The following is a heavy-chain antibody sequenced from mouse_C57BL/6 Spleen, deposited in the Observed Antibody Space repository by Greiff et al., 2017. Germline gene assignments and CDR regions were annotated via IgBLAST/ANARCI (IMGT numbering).Heavy chain of an antibody. V-gene: IGHV5-17*01. J-gene: IGHJ3*01. CDR2: ISSGSSTI. CDR3: ARPLPSWFAY. CDR1: GFTFSDYG. Sequence: EVKVVESGGGLVKPGGSLKLSCAASGFTFSDYGMHWVRQAPEKGLEWVAYISSGSSTIYYADTVKGRFTISRDNAKNTLFLQMTCLRSEDTAMYYCARPLPSWFAYWGQGTLVTVSA.